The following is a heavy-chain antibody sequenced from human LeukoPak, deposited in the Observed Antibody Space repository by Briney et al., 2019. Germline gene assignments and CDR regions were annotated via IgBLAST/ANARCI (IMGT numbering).Heavy chain of an antibody. V-gene: IGHV3-7*01. CDR1: GFTLSKNW. J-gene: IGHJ4*02. CDR3: VRTDTTSFGYFDH. Sequence: GGSLRLSCAASGFTLSKNWMTWVRQAPGEGLEWVANIDQGGNSILYADSVRGRFTISRDNVKNSLYLQMNSLRAEDTAVYYCVRTDTTSFGYFDHWGRGTLVTVSS. D-gene: IGHD1-26*01. CDR2: IDQGGNSI.